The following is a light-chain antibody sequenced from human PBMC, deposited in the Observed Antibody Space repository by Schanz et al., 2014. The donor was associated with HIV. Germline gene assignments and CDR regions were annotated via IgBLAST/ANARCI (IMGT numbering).Light chain of an antibody. CDR3: QYFGNSGGT. CDR1: QSVTSSY. Sequence: EIVLTQSPGTLSLSPGDRATLSCRASQSVTSSYLAWYQQKPGQAPRLLIYGASSRATGIPDRFSGSGSGTDFTLTISSLEPEDFAVYYCQYFGNSGGTFGGGTKVEIK. J-gene: IGKJ4*01. V-gene: IGKV3-20*01. CDR2: GAS.